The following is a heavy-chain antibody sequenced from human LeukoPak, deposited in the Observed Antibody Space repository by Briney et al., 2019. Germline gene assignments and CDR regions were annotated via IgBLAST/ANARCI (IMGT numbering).Heavy chain of an antibody. CDR1: GGSISSYY. CDR2: IYYSGST. J-gene: IGHJ4*02. V-gene: IGHV4-59*01. CDR3: ARGVELIEYYFDY. Sequence: SETLSLTCTVSGGSISSYYWSWIRQPPGKGLEWIGYIYYSGSTNYNPSLRSRVTISVDTSKNQFSLKLSSVTAADTAVYCCARGVELIEYYFDYWGQGTLVTVSS. D-gene: IGHD1-1*01.